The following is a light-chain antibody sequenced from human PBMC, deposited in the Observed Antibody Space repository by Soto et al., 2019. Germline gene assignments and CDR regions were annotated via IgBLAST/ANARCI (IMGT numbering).Light chain of an antibody. V-gene: IGKV4-1*01. CDR1: QSVLYSSNNKNC. CDR2: WAS. J-gene: IGKJ3*01. Sequence: DIVMTQSPDSLAVSLGDRATINCKSSQSVLYSSNNKNCLAWYQQKPGQPPKLLIYWASTRESGVPDRFSGSGSGTDFTLTISRLQAEDVAVYYCQNYYSTPFTFGPGTKVDIK. CDR3: QNYYSTPFT.